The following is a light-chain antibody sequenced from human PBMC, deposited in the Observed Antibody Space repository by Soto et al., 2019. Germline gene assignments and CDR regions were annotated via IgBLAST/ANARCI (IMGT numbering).Light chain of an antibody. CDR3: QQSGRP. J-gene: IGKJ1*01. V-gene: IGKV3-20*01. CDR1: QSIRSHY. CDR2: GAH. Sequence: EIVLTQSPGTLSLSPGERATLSCRASQSIRSHYLAWYQQKPGQAPRLLISGAHNRAPGIPDRFSGSESGTDFTLRISRLEPEDFAVYYCQQSGRPFGQGTKVEIK.